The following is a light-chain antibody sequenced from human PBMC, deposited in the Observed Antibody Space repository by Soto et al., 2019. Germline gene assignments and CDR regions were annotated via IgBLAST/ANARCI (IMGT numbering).Light chain of an antibody. V-gene: IGKV3-11*01. CDR3: QQRHMWPIT. CDR1: QSVGRS. CDR2: DAS. J-gene: IGKJ5*01. Sequence: EIVLTQSPATLSLSPGERATLSCWASQSVGRSLAWYQQKPGQAPRLLINDASNRATGIPARFGGSGSGTDFTLTISSLEPEDSAVYYCQQRHMWPITFGQGTRLEIK.